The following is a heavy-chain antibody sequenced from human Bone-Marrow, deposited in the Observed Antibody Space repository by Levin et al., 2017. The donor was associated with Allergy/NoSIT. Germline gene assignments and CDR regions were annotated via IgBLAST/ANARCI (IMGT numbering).Heavy chain of an antibody. D-gene: IGHD6-13*01. V-gene: IGHV4-39*07. CDR1: GGSISSSSYY. CDR2: IYYSGST. J-gene: IGHJ4*02. CDR3: ARGEQQLDFDY. Sequence: PSETLSLTCTVSGGSISSSSYYWGWIRQPPGKGLEWIGSIYYSGSTYYNPSLKSRVTISVDTSKNQFSLKLSSVTAADTAVYYCARGEQQLDFDYWGQGTLVTVSS.